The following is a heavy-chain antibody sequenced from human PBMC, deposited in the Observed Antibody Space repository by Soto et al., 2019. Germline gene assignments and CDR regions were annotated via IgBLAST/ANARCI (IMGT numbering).Heavy chain of an antibody. V-gene: IGHV4-30-4*01. Sequence: SETLSLTCTVSGYFITSGDYYWSWIRQPPGKGLEWIGHIYYSGSTYYNPSLKSRATTSQDTSKNQFSLKLSSVTAADTAMYYCARVSSRELLFGIDYWGQGTLVTVSS. CDR1: GYFITSGDYY. CDR3: ARVSSRELLFGIDY. J-gene: IGHJ4*02. CDR2: IYYSGST. D-gene: IGHD1-26*01.